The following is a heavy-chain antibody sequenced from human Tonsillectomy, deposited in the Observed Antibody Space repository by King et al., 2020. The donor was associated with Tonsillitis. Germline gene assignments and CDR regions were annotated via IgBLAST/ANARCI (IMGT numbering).Heavy chain of an antibody. CDR2: IYTSGST. CDR3: ARGWPYLFDY. CDR1: SGSISSGNYF. J-gene: IGHJ4*02. D-gene: IGHD2-15*01. Sequence: VQLQESGPGLVKPSQTLSLTCTVSSGSISSGNYFWSWIRQPAGKGLEWIGRIYTSGSTNYNPSLKSRVSMSVDTSKNQFSLKLSSVTAADTAVYYCARGWPYLFDYWGQGTPVTVSS. V-gene: IGHV4-61*02.